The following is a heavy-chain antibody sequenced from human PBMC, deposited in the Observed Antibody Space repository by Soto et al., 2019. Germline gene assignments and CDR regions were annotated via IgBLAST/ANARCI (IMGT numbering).Heavy chain of an antibody. J-gene: IGHJ6*02. V-gene: IGHV3-48*02. CDR3: ARPEYSSSSYGMDV. CDR1: GFTFSSYS. CDR2: ISSSSSTI. D-gene: IGHD6-6*01. Sequence: GGSLRLSCAASGFTFSSYSMNWVRQAPGKGLEWVSYISSSSSTIYYADSVKGRFTISRDNAKNSLYLQMNSLRDEDTAVYYCARPEYSSSSYGMDVWGQGTTVAVSS.